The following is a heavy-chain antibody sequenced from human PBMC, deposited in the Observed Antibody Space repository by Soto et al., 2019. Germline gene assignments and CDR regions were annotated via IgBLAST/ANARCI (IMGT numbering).Heavy chain of an antibody. V-gene: IGHV3-7*03. Sequence: EVQLVASGGGLVQPGGSLRLSCEASGFTFGSYWMNWVRQAPGKGLEWVANIKQDGGEKYYVDSVKGRFTISRDNAKNSLYLQMNILTAEDTAVYYCAREYGVYLNWYFDLWGRGTPVTVS. D-gene: IGHD2-8*01. J-gene: IGHJ2*01. CDR1: GFTFGSYW. CDR2: IKQDGGEK. CDR3: AREYGVYLNWYFDL.